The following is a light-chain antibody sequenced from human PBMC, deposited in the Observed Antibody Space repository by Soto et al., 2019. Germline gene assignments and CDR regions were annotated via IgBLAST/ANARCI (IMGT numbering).Light chain of an antibody. V-gene: IGLV2-23*02. Sequence: QSALTQPASVSGSPGQSITISCTGPSSDVGSYNLVSWYQQHPGEAPKLMIYEVTKRPSGVSNRFSGSKSGNTASLTISGLQAEDEADYYCCSYAGSIVFGTGTKLTVL. CDR2: EVT. CDR3: CSYAGSIV. CDR1: SSDVGSYNL. J-gene: IGLJ1*01.